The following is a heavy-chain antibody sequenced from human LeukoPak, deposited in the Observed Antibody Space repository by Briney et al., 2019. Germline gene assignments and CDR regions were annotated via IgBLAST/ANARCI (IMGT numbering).Heavy chain of an antibody. J-gene: IGHJ4*02. CDR2: IYSGGST. CDR3: ARATLDN. V-gene: IGHV3-53*01. CDR1: GFTVSSND. Sequence: GGSLRLSCAASGFTVSSNDISWVRQAPGKGLEWVSVIYSGGSTKYADSVKARFTISRDNSKNTVYLQMNSLRAEDTAVYYCARATLDNWGQGTLVIVSS.